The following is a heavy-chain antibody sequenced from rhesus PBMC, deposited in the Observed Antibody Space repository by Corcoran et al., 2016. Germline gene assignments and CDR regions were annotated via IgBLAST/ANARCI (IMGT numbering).Heavy chain of an antibody. CDR2: IYGSSGST. D-gene: IGHD1-1*01. CDR3: ARGAGWNYGYWYFDL. Sequence: QVQLQESGPGVVKPSETLSLTCAVSGGSISSGYDWSWIRQPPGKGLEWIGYIYGSSGSTNYNPSLKSRGTISTDTSKNQFSLKLSSVTAADTAVYYCARGAGWNYGYWYFDLWGPGTPITISS. V-gene: IGHV4-76*01. CDR1: GGSISSGYD. J-gene: IGHJ2*01.